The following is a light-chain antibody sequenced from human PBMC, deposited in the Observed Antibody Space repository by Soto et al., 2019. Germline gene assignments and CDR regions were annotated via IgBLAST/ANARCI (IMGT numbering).Light chain of an antibody. J-gene: IGKJ1*01. CDR1: QSVNSNF. CDR2: GAS. Sequence: IVLTQSTGPLSLPPGDRPTDASRASQSVNSNFLAWYQQKPGQAPRLLIYGASSRATGIPDTFSGSGSGTDFTLTISRLEPGDFAVYYCQQYGTSPWTFGQGTKVDIK. CDR3: QQYGTSPWT. V-gene: IGKV3-20*01.